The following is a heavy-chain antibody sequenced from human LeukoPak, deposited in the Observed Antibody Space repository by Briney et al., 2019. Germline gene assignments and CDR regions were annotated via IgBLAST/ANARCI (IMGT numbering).Heavy chain of an antibody. Sequence: GGSLRLSCAASGFTFSSYGMHWVRQAPGKGLEWVAVIWYDGSNKYYADSVKGRFTISRDNSKNTLYLQMNSLRAEDTAVYYCARVAGDRDAFDIWGQGTMVTVSS. V-gene: IGHV3-33*01. D-gene: IGHD1-14*01. CDR3: ARVAGDRDAFDI. J-gene: IGHJ3*02. CDR1: GFTFSSYG. CDR2: IWYDGSNK.